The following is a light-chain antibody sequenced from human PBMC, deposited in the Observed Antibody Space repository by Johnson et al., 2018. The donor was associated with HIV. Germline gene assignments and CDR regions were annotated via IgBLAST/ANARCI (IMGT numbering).Light chain of an antibody. CDR1: SSNIGNNY. CDR3: STWDNSLSAGGV. Sequence: QSVLKQPPSVSAAPGQRVTISCSGSSSNIGNNYVSWYQQLPGTAPKLLTYENNKRPSGIPDRFSGSKSGTSATLGITGLQPGDEADYYCSTWDNSLSAGGVFGTGTKVTVL. V-gene: IGLV1-51*02. J-gene: IGLJ1*01. CDR2: ENN.